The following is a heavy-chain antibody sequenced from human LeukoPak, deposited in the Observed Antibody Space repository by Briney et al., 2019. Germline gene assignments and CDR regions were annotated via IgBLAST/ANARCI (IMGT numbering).Heavy chain of an antibody. CDR1: GFTFSSFA. D-gene: IGHD3-22*01. Sequence: GESLRLSCAASGFTFSSFAMIWVRQAPGKGLEWVSGISGSGGDTYYADSVKGRFTVPRDNSKSTLYLQMISLRAEDTAVYFCAKVRFDSSGYYYTYYYYGMDVWGQGTTVTVSS. CDR3: AKVRFDSSGYYYTYYYYGMDV. CDR2: ISGSGGDT. J-gene: IGHJ6*02. V-gene: IGHV3-23*01.